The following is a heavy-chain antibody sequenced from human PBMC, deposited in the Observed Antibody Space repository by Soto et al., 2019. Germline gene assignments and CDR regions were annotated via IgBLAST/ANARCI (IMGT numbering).Heavy chain of an antibody. CDR2: ISAYNGNT. Sequence: ASVKVSCKASGYTFTSYGISWVRQAPGQGLEWMGWISAYNGNTNYAQKLQGRVTMTTDTSTSTAYMELRGLRSDDTAVYYCARDSRYTLRGRSQPCDYWGQGTLVTVSS. CDR3: ARDSRYTLRGRSQPCDY. J-gene: IGHJ4*02. V-gene: IGHV1-18*04. D-gene: IGHD3-16*02. CDR1: GYTFTSYG.